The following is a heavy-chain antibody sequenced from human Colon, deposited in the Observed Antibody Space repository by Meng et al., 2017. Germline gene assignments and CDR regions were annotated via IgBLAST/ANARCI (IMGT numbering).Heavy chain of an antibody. Sequence: QLQLQESGSGPVKPSQTLSLTCTFSGGSISSGGYYWSWIRQHPGKGLEWIGYIYYSGNTYDNPSLKSRVTISVDTSKNQFSLKLSSVTAADTAVYYCARDLGGLDPPPNWFDPWGQGTLVTVSS. J-gene: IGHJ5*02. CDR2: IYYSGNT. V-gene: IGHV4-30-4*08. CDR3: ARDLGGLDPPPNWFDP. D-gene: IGHD6-19*01. CDR1: GGSISSGGYY.